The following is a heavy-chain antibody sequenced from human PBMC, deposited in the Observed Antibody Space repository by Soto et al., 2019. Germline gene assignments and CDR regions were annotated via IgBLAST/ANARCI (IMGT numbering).Heavy chain of an antibody. Sequence: ASVKVSCKASGYYMHWVRQAPGQGLEWMGWINPNSGGTSYAQILQGRVTMTADTSTSTAYMELRSLRSDDTAVYYCVRDPGSAMFDHWGQGTLVTV. CDR2: INPNSGGT. CDR3: VRDPGSAMFDH. CDR1: GYY. V-gene: IGHV1-2*02. J-gene: IGHJ4*02.